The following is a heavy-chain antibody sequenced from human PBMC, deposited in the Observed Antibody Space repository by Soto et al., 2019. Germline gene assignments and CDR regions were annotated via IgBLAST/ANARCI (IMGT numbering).Heavy chain of an antibody. CDR3: TRLGDTAMVGGDY. J-gene: IGHJ4*02. V-gene: IGHV3-73*01. CDR1: GFTFSGSA. CDR2: IRSKANSYAT. Sequence: GGSLRLSCAASGFTFSGSAMHWVRQASGKGLEWVGRIRSKANSYATAYAASVKGRFTISRDDSKNTAYLQMNSLKTEDTAVYYCTRLGDTAMVGGDYWGQGTLVTVSS. D-gene: IGHD5-18*01.